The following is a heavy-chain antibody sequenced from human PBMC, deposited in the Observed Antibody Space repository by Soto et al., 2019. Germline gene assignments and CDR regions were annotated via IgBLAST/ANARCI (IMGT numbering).Heavy chain of an antibody. J-gene: IGHJ4*02. CDR2: IGTYSGRS. CDR3: ARRHGDPSSAAGFDY. D-gene: IGHD2-15*01. V-gene: IGHV1-18*01. CDR1: GYTFIDYS. Sequence: QIPLVQSGAEVKRPGASVKVSCKASGYTFIDYSISWVRQAPGQGLEWIGWIGTYSGRSDSAQKVRGRLTMTTDTSTTTAYMDLRSLRFDDTAVYYCARRHGDPSSAAGFDYWGQGTLVTVSS.